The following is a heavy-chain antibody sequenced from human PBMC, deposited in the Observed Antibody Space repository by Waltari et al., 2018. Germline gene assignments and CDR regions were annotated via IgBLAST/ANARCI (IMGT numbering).Heavy chain of an antibody. CDR2: IYYSGST. CDR3: ARDPLDIDWFDP. D-gene: IGHD2-15*01. CDR1: GGSISSSSYY. J-gene: IGHJ5*02. Sequence: QLQLQESGPGLVKPSETLSLTCTVSGGSISSSSYYWGWIRQPPGKGLEWIGSIYYSGSTYYNPSLKSRVTISVDTSKNQFSLKLSSVTAADTAVYYCARDPLDIDWFDPWGQGTLVTVSS. V-gene: IGHV4-39*07.